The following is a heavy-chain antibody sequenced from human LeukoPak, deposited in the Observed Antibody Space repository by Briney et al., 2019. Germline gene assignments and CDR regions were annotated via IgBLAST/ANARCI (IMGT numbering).Heavy chain of an antibody. CDR2: ISGSGGST. D-gene: IGHD3-3*01. J-gene: IGHJ4*02. V-gene: IGHV3-23*01. Sequence: ETLSLTCAVYGGSFSGYYWSWIRQAPGKGLEWVSAISGSGGSTYYADSVKGRFTISRDNSKNTLYLQMNSLRAEDTAVYYCAKEKARRDFWSGYYPGYWGQGTLVTVSS. CDR1: GGSFSGYY. CDR3: AKEKARRDFWSGYYPGY.